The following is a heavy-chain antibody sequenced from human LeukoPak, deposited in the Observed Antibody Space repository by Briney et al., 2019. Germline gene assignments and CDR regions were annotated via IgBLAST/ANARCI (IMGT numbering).Heavy chain of an antibody. J-gene: IGHJ4*02. CDR3: AGSYDSSGYWAY. D-gene: IGHD3-22*01. Sequence: SETLSLTCAVYGGSFSGYYWSWIRQPPGKGLEWIGEINHSGSTNYNPSLKSRVTISVDTSKNQFSLKLSSVTAADTAVYYCAGSYDSSGYWAYWGQGTLVTVSS. V-gene: IGHV4-34*01. CDR1: GGSFSGYY. CDR2: INHSGST.